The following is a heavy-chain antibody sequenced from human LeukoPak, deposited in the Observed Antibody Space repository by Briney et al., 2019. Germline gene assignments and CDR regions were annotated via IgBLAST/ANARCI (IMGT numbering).Heavy chain of an antibody. Sequence: SETLSLTCAVYGGSFDGYYWSWIRKPPGKGLEWIGEINHNGDTKYNPSLKSRVTISVDTSKNQFSLKLTSVSAADTAIYYCTRPPYCSSTSCYRAFDIWSRGTMVFVSS. V-gene: IGHV4-34*01. D-gene: IGHD2-2*01. J-gene: IGHJ3*02. CDR2: INHNGDT. CDR1: GGSFDGYY. CDR3: TRPPYCSSTSCYRAFDI.